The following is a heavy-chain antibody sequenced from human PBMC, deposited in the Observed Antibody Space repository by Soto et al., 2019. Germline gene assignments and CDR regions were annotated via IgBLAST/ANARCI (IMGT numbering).Heavy chain of an antibody. CDR3: TTETADYISMEPY. CDR1: GFTFSYAW. J-gene: IGHJ4*02. V-gene: IGHV3-15*01. Sequence: EVQLVESGGGLVKPGGSLRLSCAASGFTFSYAWMSWVRQAPGKGREWVGRIRSKTDGGTADYPAPVKGRFTISRDDSKNTLYLQMNSLKTDDTAVYYCTTETADYISMEPYWGQGTLVTVSS. CDR2: IRSKTDGGTA. D-gene: IGHD3-16*01.